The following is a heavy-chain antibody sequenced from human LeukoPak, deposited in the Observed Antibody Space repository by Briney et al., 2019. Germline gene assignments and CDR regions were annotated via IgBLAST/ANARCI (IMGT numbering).Heavy chain of an antibody. Sequence: ASVKVSCKVSGYTLTELSMHWVRQAPGKGLEWMGGFDPEDGETIYAQKFQGRVTMTEDTSTDTAYMELSSLRSEDTAVYYCATVLGGDYYDSSARSHFDYWGQGTLVTVSS. CDR1: GYTLTELS. CDR2: FDPEDGET. D-gene: IGHD3-22*01. CDR3: ATVLGGDYYDSSARSHFDY. J-gene: IGHJ4*02. V-gene: IGHV1-24*01.